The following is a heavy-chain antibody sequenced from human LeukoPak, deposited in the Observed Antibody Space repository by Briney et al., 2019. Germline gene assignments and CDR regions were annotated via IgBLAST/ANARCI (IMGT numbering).Heavy chain of an antibody. CDR1: GYTFTSYG. J-gene: IGHJ6*02. CDR3: ARHLSGDFWSGYSWGRFGGGPSTQLYGMDV. V-gene: IGHV1-18*01. D-gene: IGHD3-3*01. CDR2: ISAYNGNT. Sequence: GASVKVSCKASGYTFTSYGISWVRQAPGQGLEWMGWISAYNGNTNYAQKLQGRVTMTTDTSTSTAYMELRSLRSDDTAVYYCARHLSGDFWSGYSWGRFGGGPSTQLYGMDVWGQGTTVTVSS.